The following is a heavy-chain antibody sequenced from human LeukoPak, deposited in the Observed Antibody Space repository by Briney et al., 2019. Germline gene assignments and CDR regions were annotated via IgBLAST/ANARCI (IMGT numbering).Heavy chain of an antibody. D-gene: IGHD3-10*01. CDR3: ARNVRDTGSFDY. V-gene: IGHV1-8*01. J-gene: IGHJ4*02. CDR2: MNPNSGDT. CDR1: GCTFTSYD. Sequence: ASVKVSCKAFGCTFTSYDINWVRQATGQGLEWMGWMNPNSGDTGYAQKFQGRITMTRNPSISTAYMELSSLRSEDTAVYYCARNVRDTGSFDYWGQGILVTVSS.